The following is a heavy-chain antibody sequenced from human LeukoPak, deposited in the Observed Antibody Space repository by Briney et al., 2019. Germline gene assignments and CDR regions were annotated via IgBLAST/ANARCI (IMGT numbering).Heavy chain of an antibody. CDR2: IKQDGSEK. D-gene: IGHD3-3*01. Sequence: GGSLRLSCAASGFTFSSYSMNWVRQAPGKGLEWVANIKQDGSEKYYVDSVKGRFTISRDNPKNSLYLQMNTLRPEDTAVYYCARERQNKDFWSGGDYWGQGALVTVSS. CDR3: ARERQNKDFWSGGDY. V-gene: IGHV3-7*01. CDR1: GFTFSSYS. J-gene: IGHJ4*02.